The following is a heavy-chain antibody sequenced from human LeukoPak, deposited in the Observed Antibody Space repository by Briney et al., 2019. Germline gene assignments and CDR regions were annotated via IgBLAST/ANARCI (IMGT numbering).Heavy chain of an antibody. V-gene: IGHV3-21*01. CDR1: GFTFSAYS. J-gene: IGHJ5*01. CDR2: ISSGSRYI. D-gene: IGHD4-11*01. Sequence: GGSLRLSCAASGFTFSAYSMNWVRQAPGKGLEWVSSISSGSRYIYYADSVKGRFTISRDNAKDSLYLQMNSLRAEDTAVYYCAKDLHDYGNYVGWFDSWGQGTLVTVSS. CDR3: AKDLHDYGNYVGWFDS.